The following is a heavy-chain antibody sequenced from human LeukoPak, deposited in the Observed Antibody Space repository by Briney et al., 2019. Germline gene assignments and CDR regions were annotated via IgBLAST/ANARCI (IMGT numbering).Heavy chain of an antibody. CDR3: ARVLDYYYYMDV. CDR1: RGTFSSYA. V-gene: IGHV1-69*05. D-gene: IGHD3-3*01. CDR2: IIPIFGTA. Sequence: GSSVKVSCKASRGTFSSYAISWVRQAPGQGLEWMGGIIPIFGTANYAQKFQGRVTITTDESTSTAYMELSSLRSEDTAVYYCARVLDYYYYMDVWGKGTTVTVSS. J-gene: IGHJ6*03.